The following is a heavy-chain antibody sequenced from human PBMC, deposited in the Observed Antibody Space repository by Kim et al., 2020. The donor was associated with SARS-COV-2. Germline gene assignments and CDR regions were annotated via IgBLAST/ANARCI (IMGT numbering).Heavy chain of an antibody. V-gene: IGHV3-23*01. J-gene: IGHJ6*03. CDR3: AKVAELWFDYYYYYMDV. CDR1: GFTFSSYG. CDR2: ISGSGGST. D-gene: IGHD5-18*01. Sequence: GGSLRLSCAASGFTFSSYGMSWVRQAPGKGLEWVSAISGSGGSTYYADSVKGRFTISRDNSKNTLYLQMNSLRAEDTAVYYCAKVAELWFDYYYYYMDVWGEGATVTVSS.